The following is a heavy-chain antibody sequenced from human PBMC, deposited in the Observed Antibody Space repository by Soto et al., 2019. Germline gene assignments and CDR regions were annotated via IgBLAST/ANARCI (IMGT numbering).Heavy chain of an antibody. CDR3: ARDPSFWSGPYYFDY. J-gene: IGHJ4*02. Sequence: QPGGSLRLSCAASGFTFSSYSMNWVRQAPGKGLEWGSYSSSSSSTIYYAGSVKGRFTISSDNAKNSLYLQMNSRSDEDTAVYYCARDPSFWSGPYYFDYWGQGTLVTVSS. CDR1: GFTFSSYS. CDR2: SSSSSSTI. V-gene: IGHV3-48*02. D-gene: IGHD3-3*01.